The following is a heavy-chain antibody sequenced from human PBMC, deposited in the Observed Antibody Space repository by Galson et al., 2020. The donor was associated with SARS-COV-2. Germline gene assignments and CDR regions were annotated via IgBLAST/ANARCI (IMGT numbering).Heavy chain of an antibody. V-gene: IGHV4-34*01. CDR3: VRGAEERRIIVVVPYYDTYMDV. Sequence: ETLSLTCAVYGGSFKNYYWTWFRQSPGKGLQWIGEINHRGSTNYDPSLLGRVAMSVDTSKNQFSLRLSSVTAADTAVYYCVRGAEERRIIVVVPYYDTYMDVWGRGTAVTVSS. D-gene: IGHD2-2*01. J-gene: IGHJ6*03. CDR1: GGSFKNYY. CDR2: INHRGST.